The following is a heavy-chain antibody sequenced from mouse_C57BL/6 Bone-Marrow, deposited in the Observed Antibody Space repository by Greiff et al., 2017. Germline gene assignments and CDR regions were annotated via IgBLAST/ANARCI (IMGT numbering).Heavy chain of an antibody. J-gene: IGHJ3*01. Sequence: VKLMESGPGLVQPSQSLSITCTVSGFSLTSYGVHWVRQSPGKGLEWLGVIWSGGSTDDNAAFISRLSISKDNSKSHVFFKMNSLQADDTAIYYCARYDYGWFAYWGQGTLVTVSA. CDR1: GFSLTSYG. CDR2: IWSGGST. CDR3: ARYDYGWFAY. D-gene: IGHD2-4*01. V-gene: IGHV2-2*01.